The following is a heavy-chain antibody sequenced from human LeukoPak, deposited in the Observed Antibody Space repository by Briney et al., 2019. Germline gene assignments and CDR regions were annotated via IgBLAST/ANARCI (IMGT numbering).Heavy chain of an antibody. CDR3: ATKTPGDN. Sequence: GGSLRFSCSGAGFTFSRYSMSWGHQPPGEGLEWLSYINNAGNITSYAANVKRRFTVSRDNAKNSLYLQLNSLPAGATGVYYCATKTPGDNWGQGTLVTVSS. V-gene: IGHV3-48*01. CDR2: INNAGNIT. J-gene: IGHJ4*02. D-gene: IGHD4-23*01. CDR1: GFTFSRYS.